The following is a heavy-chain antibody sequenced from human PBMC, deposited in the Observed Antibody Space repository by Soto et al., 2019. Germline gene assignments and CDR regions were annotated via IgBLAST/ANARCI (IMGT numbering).Heavy chain of an antibody. Sequence: GGSLRLSCAASGFTFSSYGMHWVRQAPGKGLEWVAVIWYDGSNKYYADSVKGRFTISRDNSKNTLYLQMNSLRAEDTAVYYCARAAAGNWFDPWGQGTLVTVSS. D-gene: IGHD6-13*01. J-gene: IGHJ5*02. CDR1: GFTFSSYG. CDR3: ARAAAGNWFDP. CDR2: IWYDGSNK. V-gene: IGHV3-33*01.